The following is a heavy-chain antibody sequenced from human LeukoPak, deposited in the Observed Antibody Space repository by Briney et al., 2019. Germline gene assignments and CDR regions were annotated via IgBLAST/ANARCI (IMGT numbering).Heavy chain of an antibody. CDR1: GDSMTNYY. Sequence: SETLSLTCTVSGDSMTNYYWSWIRQPPGMGLEWIGYISYSGSTNYNPSLKSRVTISIDTSKNQFSLKLSSVTAADTAVYYCARDGPDYGDYSAFDIWGQGTMVTVSS. V-gene: IGHV4-59*12. CDR3: ARDGPDYGDYSAFDI. J-gene: IGHJ3*02. D-gene: IGHD4-17*01. CDR2: ISYSGST.